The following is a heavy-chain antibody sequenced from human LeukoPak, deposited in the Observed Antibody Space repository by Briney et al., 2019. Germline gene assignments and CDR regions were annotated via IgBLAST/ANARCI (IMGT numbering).Heavy chain of an antibody. V-gene: IGHV3-21*01. Sequence: GGSLRLSCAASGFTFSSSSMNWVRQAPGKGLEWVSSISSSSSYIYYADSVKGRFTISRDNAKNSLYLQMNSLRAEDTAVYYCARETGVVPAATLDYWGQGTLVTVSS. CDR2: ISSSSSYI. J-gene: IGHJ4*02. CDR3: ARETGVVPAATLDY. D-gene: IGHD2-2*01. CDR1: GFTFSSSS.